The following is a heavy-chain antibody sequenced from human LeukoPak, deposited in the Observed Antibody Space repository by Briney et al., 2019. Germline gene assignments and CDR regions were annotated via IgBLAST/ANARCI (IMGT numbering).Heavy chain of an antibody. V-gene: IGHV3-11*01. CDR2: ISSSGSTI. CDR3: ARRRYNWNAIDY. CDR1: GFTFSDFY. J-gene: IGHJ4*02. D-gene: IGHD1-20*01. Sequence: PGGSLRLSCAASGFTFSDFYMSWIRQAPGKGLEWVSYISSSGSTIYYADSVKGRFTISRDNAKNSLYLQMNSLRAEDTAVYYCARRRYNWNAIDYWGQGTLVTVSS.